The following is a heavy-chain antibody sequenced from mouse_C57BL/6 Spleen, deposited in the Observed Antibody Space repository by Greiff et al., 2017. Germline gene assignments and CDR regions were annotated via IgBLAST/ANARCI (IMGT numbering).Heavy chain of an antibody. CDR1: GYSITSGYY. D-gene: IGHD1-1*01. Sequence: EVQLQQSGPGLVKPSQSLSLTCSVTGYSITSGYYWNWIRQFPGNKLEWMGYISYDGSNNYNPSLKNRISITRDTSKNQFFLKLNSVTTEDTATXYCARDRYYGSTWFAYWGQGTLVTVSA. V-gene: IGHV3-6*01. CDR2: ISYDGSN. CDR3: ARDRYYGSTWFAY. J-gene: IGHJ3*01.